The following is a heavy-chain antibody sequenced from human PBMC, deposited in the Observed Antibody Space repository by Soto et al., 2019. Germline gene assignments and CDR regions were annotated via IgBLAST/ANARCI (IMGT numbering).Heavy chain of an antibody. CDR2: IKSKTDGGTT. Sequence: PGGSLRLSCAASGFTFSNAWMNWVRQAPGKGLEWVGRIKSKTDGGTTDYAAPVKGRFTISRDDSKNTLYLQMNSLKTEDTAVYYCTTRNYDILTGPSLGYYGMDVWGQGTTVTVSS. CDR3: TTRNYDILTGPSLGYYGMDV. V-gene: IGHV3-15*07. J-gene: IGHJ6*02. CDR1: GFTFSNAW. D-gene: IGHD3-9*01.